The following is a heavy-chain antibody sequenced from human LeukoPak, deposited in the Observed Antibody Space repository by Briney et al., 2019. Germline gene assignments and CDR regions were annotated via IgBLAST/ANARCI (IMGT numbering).Heavy chain of an antibody. Sequence: PGGPLRLSCAASGFTVSSNYMSWVRQAPGKGLEWVSVIYSGGSTYYADSVKGRFTISRDNSKNTLYLQMNSLRAEDTAVYYCARGYSYGPWGNYYMDVWGKGTTVTISS. CDR1: GFTVSSNY. J-gene: IGHJ6*03. CDR3: ARGYSYGPWGNYYMDV. CDR2: IYSGGST. V-gene: IGHV3-53*01. D-gene: IGHD5-18*01.